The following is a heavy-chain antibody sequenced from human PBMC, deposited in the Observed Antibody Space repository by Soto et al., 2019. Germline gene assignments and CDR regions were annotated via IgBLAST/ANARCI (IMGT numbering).Heavy chain of an antibody. Sequence: PSETLSLTCTVSGGSINSGGYSWTWIRQPPGKGLEWIGFIYHTGTTYYNPSLKSRVTISVDRSKNQFSLKLNSVTAADTAVYYCATLPPRIVVSLLPIPTWGQGILVTVSS. V-gene: IGHV4-30-2*01. CDR2: IYHTGTT. J-gene: IGHJ5*02. D-gene: IGHD2-21*01. CDR3: ATLPPRIVVSLLPIPT. CDR1: GGSINSGGYS.